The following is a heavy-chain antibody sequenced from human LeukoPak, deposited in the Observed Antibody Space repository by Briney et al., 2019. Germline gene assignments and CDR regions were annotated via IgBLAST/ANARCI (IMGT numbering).Heavy chain of an antibody. CDR3: ARGADTGYSSDS. CDR1: GITFSNYN. Sequence: GGSLRLSCAAPGITFSNYNMNWVRQAPGKGLEWISSITSSSSYTFYADSVKGRFTISRDNAKNTLYLQMNSLRAEDTAVYYCARGADTGYSSDSWGQGTLVTVSS. J-gene: IGHJ5*02. V-gene: IGHV3-21*01. CDR2: ITSSSSYT. D-gene: IGHD6-19*01.